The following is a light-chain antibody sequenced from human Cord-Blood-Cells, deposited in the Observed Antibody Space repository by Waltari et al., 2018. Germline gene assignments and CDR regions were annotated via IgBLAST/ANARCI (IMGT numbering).Light chain of an antibody. J-gene: IGKJ1*01. CDR3: QQYNSYSRT. CDR1: QSISSW. V-gene: IGKV1-5*03. Sequence: DIQMTQSPSNLSASVGDRVTIPCRASQSISSWLAWYQQKPGKAPKLLIYKASSLESGVPSRFSGSGSGTEFTLTISSLQPDDFATYYCQQYNSYSRTFGQGTKVEIK. CDR2: KAS.